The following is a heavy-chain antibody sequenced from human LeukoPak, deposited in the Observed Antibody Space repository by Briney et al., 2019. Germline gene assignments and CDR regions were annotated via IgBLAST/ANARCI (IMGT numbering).Heavy chain of an antibody. V-gene: IGHV3-74*03. CDR2: INTEGEV. Sequence: GGSLRLSCVVSGFTLKTFWMHWVRQVPGKGPVWISRINTEGEVTYADSVKGRFTMSRDNAKNELSLQMNSLGIDDTGVYYCAKGGAVSSKSITLLRGTRRYNYYMDVWGKGTTVTISS. CDR3: AKGGAVSSKSITLLRGTRRYNYYMDV. D-gene: IGHD3-10*01. J-gene: IGHJ6*03. CDR1: GFTLKTFW.